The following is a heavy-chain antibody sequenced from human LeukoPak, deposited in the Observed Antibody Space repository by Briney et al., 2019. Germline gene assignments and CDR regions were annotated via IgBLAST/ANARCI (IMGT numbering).Heavy chain of an antibody. CDR2: IYHSGST. V-gene: IGHV4-38-2*02. D-gene: IGHD6-6*01. Sequence: PSETLSLTCIVSGYSINSGYHWGWIRQPPGKGLEWIGSIYHSGSTYYNPSLKSRVTISIDTSKNQFSLKLRSVTAADTAVYYCARFEYSSSPGGYFDYWGQGTLVTVSS. CDR3: ARFEYSSSPGGYFDY. CDR1: GYSINSGYH. J-gene: IGHJ4*02.